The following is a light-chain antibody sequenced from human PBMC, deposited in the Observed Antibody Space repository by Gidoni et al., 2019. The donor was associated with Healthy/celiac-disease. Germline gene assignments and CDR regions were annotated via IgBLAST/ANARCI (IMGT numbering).Light chain of an antibody. CDR2: RDS. J-gene: IGLJ1*01. Sequence: SYELTQPLSVSVALGRTARITCGGNNIGSKNVHWYQQKPGQAPVLVIYRDSNRPSGIPERFSGSNSGNTATLTISRAQAGDEADYYCQVWDSSTSVVFGTGTKVTVL. CDR1: NIGSKN. CDR3: QVWDSSTSVV. V-gene: IGLV3-9*01.